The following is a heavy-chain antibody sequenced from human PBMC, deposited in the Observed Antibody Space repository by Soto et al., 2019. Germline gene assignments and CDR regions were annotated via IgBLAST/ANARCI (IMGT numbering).Heavy chain of an antibody. V-gene: IGHV3-48*03. CDR2: ISSSGSTI. CDR3: ARASHSAVVISRVLYYGMDV. D-gene: IGHD3-22*01. CDR1: GFTFSSYE. Sequence: TGGSLRLSCAASGFTFSSYEMNWVRQAPGKGLEWVSYISSSGSTIYYADSVKGRFTISRDNAKNSLYLQMNSLRAEDTAVYYCARASHSAVVISRVLYYGMDVWGQGTTVTVSS. J-gene: IGHJ6*02.